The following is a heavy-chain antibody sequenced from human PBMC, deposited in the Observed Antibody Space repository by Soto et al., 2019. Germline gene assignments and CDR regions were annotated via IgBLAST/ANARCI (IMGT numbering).Heavy chain of an antibody. J-gene: IGHJ6*02. Sequence: QVQLKGSGPGLVKPSETLALTCTVSGGSIGSYYWSWIRQPPGRGLEWIGCVYYSDGTNYNPSLKSRVTMSMDKSNNQFSLRLSSVTAADTAVYYCARTESSSWSFFYYGMDVWGQGTTVTVSS. CDR1: GGSIGSYY. CDR2: VYYSDGT. CDR3: ARTESSSWSFFYYGMDV. D-gene: IGHD6-13*01. V-gene: IGHV4-59*01.